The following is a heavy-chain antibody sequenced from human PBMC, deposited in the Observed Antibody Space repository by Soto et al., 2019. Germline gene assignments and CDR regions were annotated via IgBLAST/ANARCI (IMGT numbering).Heavy chain of an antibody. V-gene: IGHV4-4*02. J-gene: IGHJ5*02. Sequence: QVQLQESGPGLVQPAGTLSLTCTVSGGSVTSRNWWIWGRQPPGEGLEWIGAIHHSGNTDYNPSLKSRATISVDKSKNHFSLRLTSVTAADTALYYCARQELELDWFDPWGQGTLVSVSS. D-gene: IGHD1-7*01. CDR3: ARQELELDWFDP. CDR2: IHHSGNT. CDR1: GGSVTSRNW.